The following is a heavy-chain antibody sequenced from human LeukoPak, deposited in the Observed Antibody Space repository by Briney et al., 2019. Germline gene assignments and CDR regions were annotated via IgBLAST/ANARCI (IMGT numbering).Heavy chain of an antibody. Sequence: SETLSLTCAVYGGSFSGYYWSWIRQPPGKGLEWIGEINHSGSTNYNPSLKSRVTISVDTSKNQFSLKLSSVTAADTAAYYCARGFFGLLYYDILTGFDYWGQGTLVTISS. V-gene: IGHV4-34*01. CDR1: GGSFSGYY. D-gene: IGHD3-9*01. J-gene: IGHJ4*02. CDR3: ARGFFGLLYYDILTGFDY. CDR2: INHSGST.